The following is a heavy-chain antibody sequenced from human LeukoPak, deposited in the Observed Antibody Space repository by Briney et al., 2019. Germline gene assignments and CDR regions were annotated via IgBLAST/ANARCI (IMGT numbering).Heavy chain of an antibody. CDR2: INPDGSEK. V-gene: IGHV3-7*01. D-gene: IGHD5-18*01. CDR1: GFTFGDYS. CDR3: AKPTAMGGIFDY. Sequence: PGRSLRLSCTASGFTFGDYSMNWVRQAPGKGLEWVANINPDGSEKSYVESVKGRFTISRDKAKNSLYLQMNSLRAEDTALYYCAKPTAMGGIFDYWGQGTLVTVSS. J-gene: IGHJ4*02.